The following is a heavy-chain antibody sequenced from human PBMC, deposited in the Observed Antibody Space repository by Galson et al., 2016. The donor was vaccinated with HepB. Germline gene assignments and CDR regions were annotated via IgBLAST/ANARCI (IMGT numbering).Heavy chain of an antibody. CDR2: ISDGGTT. Sequence: SLRLSCAASGFTFKYHAMSWVRQAPGSGLEWVAVISDGGTTHYADSVKGRFTISRDNSKNTVYLQMDSLRAEDRAEYYCARVSGPWVGVPAAKVYFDFWGHGTLLTVSS. CDR3: ARVSGPWVGVPAAKVYFDF. J-gene: IGHJ4*01. CDR1: GFTFKYHA. D-gene: IGHD2-2*01. V-gene: IGHV3-23*01.